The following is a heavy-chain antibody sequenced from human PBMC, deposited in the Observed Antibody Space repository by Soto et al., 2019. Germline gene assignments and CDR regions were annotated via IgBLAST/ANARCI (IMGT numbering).Heavy chain of an antibody. J-gene: IGHJ4*02. CDR1: GGIFRNYA. CDR3: ARCDSSGWQFDY. D-gene: IGHD6-19*01. Sequence: QVQLVQSGAEVKKPGSSVQVSCKASGGIFRNYAISWVRQAPGQGLDWMGGNIPIFGTANYAQKFQGRVTISVDESTSTAYMELSSLRSEDTAVYYCARCDSSGWQFDYWGQGTLVTVSS. V-gene: IGHV1-69*01. CDR2: NIPIFGTA.